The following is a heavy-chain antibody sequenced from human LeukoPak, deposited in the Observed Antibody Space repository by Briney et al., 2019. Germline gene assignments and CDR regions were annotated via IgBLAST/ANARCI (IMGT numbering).Heavy chain of an antibody. D-gene: IGHD3-3*01. V-gene: IGHV4-4*02. J-gene: IGHJ4*02. Sequence: SGTLSLTCAVSGGSISSSNWWSWVRQPPGKGLEWIGEIYHSGSTNYNPSLKSRVTISVDKSKNQFSLKLSSVTAADTAVCYCARSPYYDFWSGYLTHFDYWGQGTLVTVSS. CDR2: IYHSGST. CDR1: GGSISSSNW. CDR3: ARSPYYDFWSGYLTHFDY.